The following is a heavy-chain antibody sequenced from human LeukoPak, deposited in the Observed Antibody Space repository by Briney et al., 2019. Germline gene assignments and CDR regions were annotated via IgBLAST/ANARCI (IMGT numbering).Heavy chain of an antibody. J-gene: IGHJ4*02. V-gene: IGHV3-23*01. CDR1: GFTFSFYG. CDR2: ISGDGGIT. D-gene: IGHD1-1*01. CDR3: ARTGPLYFYY. Sequence: PGGSLRLSCAASGFTFSFYGLSWVRQAPGKGLECVSAISGDGGITLYADSVKGRFTVSRDNSKNTLYLQMNSLRADDTAVYYCARTGPLYFYYWGQGTLLTVSS.